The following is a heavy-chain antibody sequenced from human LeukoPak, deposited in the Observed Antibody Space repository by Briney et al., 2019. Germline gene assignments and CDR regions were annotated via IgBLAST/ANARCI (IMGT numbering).Heavy chain of an antibody. CDR2: ISWDGGST. J-gene: IGHJ4*02. V-gene: IGHV3-43D*03. D-gene: IGHD6-13*01. Sequence: GGSLRLSCAASGFTFDDYAMHWVRQAPGKGLEWVSLISWDGGSTYYADSVKGRFTISRDNSKNSLYLQMNSLRAEDTALYYCAKDIDPYSSSVEGFDYWGQGTLVTVSS. CDR1: GFTFDDYA. CDR3: AKDIDPYSSSVEGFDY.